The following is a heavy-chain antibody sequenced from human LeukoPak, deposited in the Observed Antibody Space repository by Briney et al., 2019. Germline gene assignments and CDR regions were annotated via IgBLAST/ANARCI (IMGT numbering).Heavy chain of an antibody. CDR1: SYTFTSYG. CDR2: ISAYNGNT. V-gene: IGHV1-18*01. Sequence: GSVKVSCKASSYTFTSYGISWVRQAPGQGLEWMGWISAYNGNTNYAQKLQGRVTMTTDTSTSTAYMELRSLRSDDTAVYYCARDVARAVAGTGLFAPFDYWGQGTLVTVSS. D-gene: IGHD6-19*01. CDR3: ARDVARAVAGTGLFAPFDY. J-gene: IGHJ4*02.